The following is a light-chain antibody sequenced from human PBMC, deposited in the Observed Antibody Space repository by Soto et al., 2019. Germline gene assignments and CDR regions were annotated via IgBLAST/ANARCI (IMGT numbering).Light chain of an antibody. CDR2: DAS. CDR3: QQRSSWRS. CDR1: QSVSRF. V-gene: IGKV3-11*01. J-gene: IGKJ2*04. Sequence: EIVLTQSPATLSLSPGERATLSCRASQSVSRFLAWYQQKPGQAPRLLIYDASNRATGIPARFSGSGSGTDFTLTIISLEPQDFAVYYCQQRSSWRSFGQGTKVEI.